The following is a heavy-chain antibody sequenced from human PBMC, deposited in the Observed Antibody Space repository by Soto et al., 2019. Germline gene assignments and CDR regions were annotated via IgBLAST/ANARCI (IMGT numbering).Heavy chain of an antibody. J-gene: IGHJ6*02. D-gene: IGHD3-9*01. CDR1: GFTVSSNY. CDR3: AREYFDADYYYYGMDV. V-gene: IGHV3-53*05. CDR2: IYSGGST. Sequence: PGGSLRLSCAASGFTVSSNYMSWVRQAPGKGLEWVSVIYSGGSTYYADSVKGRFTISRDNSKNTLYLQMNSLRAEDTAVYYCAREYFDADYYYYGMDVWGQGTTVTVSS.